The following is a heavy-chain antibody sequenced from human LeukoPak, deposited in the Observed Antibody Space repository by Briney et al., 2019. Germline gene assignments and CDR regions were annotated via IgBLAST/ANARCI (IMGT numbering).Heavy chain of an antibody. CDR1: GGSFSGYY. CDR3: ARGQTAVDWFDP. CDR2: INHSGST. V-gene: IGHV4-34*01. J-gene: IGHJ5*02. Sequence: PSETLSLTCAVYGGSFSGYYWSWIRQPPGKGLEWIGEINHSGSTNYNPSLKSRVTISVDASKNQFSLKLSSVTAADTAVYYCARGQTAVDWFDPWGQGTLVTVSS. D-gene: IGHD5-18*01.